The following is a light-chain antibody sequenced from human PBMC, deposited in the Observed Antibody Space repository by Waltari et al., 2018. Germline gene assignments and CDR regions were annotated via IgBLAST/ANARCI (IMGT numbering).Light chain of an antibody. V-gene: IGLV3-27*01. CDR3: YSAADNHRVL. CDR1: ILAKKY. CDR2: KEI. Sequence: QPAVITCSGDILAKKYGRWFQQKPGQAPALFIYKEIERPSGIPDRFSGSSSGTTLTLTISGAQVEDEAAYYCYSAADNHRVLFGGGTKLTVL. J-gene: IGLJ2*01.